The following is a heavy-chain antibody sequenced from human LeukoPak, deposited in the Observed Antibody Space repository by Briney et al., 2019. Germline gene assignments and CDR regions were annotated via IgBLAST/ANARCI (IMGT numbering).Heavy chain of an antibody. J-gene: IGHJ4*02. CDR1: GFNFRNAW. CDR2: ISGSGGST. Sequence: GGSLRLSCTASGFNFRNAWMCWVRQAPGKGLEWVSAISGSGGSTYYADSVKGRFTISRDNSKNTLYLQMNSLRAEDTAVYYCAKGGSRKGYYFDYWGQGTLVTVSS. D-gene: IGHD1-14*01. CDR3: AKGGSRKGYYFDY. V-gene: IGHV3-23*01.